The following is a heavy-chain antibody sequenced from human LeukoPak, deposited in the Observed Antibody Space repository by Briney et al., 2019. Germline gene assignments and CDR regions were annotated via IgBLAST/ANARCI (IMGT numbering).Heavy chain of an antibody. CDR2: ISSSSSTI. CDR1: VLTFCRDS. D-gene: IGHD5-12*01. Sequence: PLRSLRLSCAASVLTFCRDSMNAVRPAPGERLGRGSDISSSSSTIYYADSVKGRFTISRDNAKNSPYLQMNSLRAEDTAVYYCARDRSGYDEDDYYYYYYMDVWGKGTTVTVSS. CDR3: ARDRSGYDEDDYYYYYYMDV. J-gene: IGHJ6*03. V-gene: IGHV3-48*04.